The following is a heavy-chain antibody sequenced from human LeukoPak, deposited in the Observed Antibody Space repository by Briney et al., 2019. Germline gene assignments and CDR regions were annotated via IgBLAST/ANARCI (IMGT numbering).Heavy chain of an antibody. CDR3: CVWGPGDYFDY. V-gene: IGHV1-69*13. D-gene: IGHD3-16*01. CDR2: IIPIFGTA. Sequence: SVKVSCKASGGTFSSYAISWVRQAPGQGLEWMGGIIPIFGTANYAQKFQGRVTITADESTSTAYMELSSLRSEDTAVYYCCVWGPGDYFDYWGQGTLVTVSS. CDR1: GGTFSSYA. J-gene: IGHJ4*02.